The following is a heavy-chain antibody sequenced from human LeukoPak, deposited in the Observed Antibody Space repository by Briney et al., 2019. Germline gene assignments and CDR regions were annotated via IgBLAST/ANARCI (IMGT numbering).Heavy chain of an antibody. CDR1: GFTFDDYA. Sequence: GGSLRLSCSASGFTFDDYAMHWVRQPPGKGLEWVSGIRWNSGNIDYADSVKGRFTISRDNDKNSLYLQMNSLRTEDTAFYYCAKDIGVGATGGGFDHWGQGTLVTVSS. CDR3: AKDIGVGATGGGFDH. V-gene: IGHV3-9*01. J-gene: IGHJ4*02. D-gene: IGHD1-26*01. CDR2: IRWNSGNI.